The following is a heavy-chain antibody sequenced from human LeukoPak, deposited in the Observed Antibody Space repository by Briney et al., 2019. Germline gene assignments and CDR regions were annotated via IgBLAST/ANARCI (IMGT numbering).Heavy chain of an antibody. Sequence: TGGSLRLSCAASGFTLSSYAVSWVRQGPGKGLEWVSAISGSGGSTYYADSVKGRFTISRDNSKSTLYLEMNNLRAEDTAVYYCAKVRWDNSNWYYLDTWGQGTLVSVSS. V-gene: IGHV3-23*01. J-gene: IGHJ4*02. CDR3: AKVRWDNSNWYYLDT. D-gene: IGHD3-16*01. CDR2: ISGSGGST. CDR1: GFTLSSYA.